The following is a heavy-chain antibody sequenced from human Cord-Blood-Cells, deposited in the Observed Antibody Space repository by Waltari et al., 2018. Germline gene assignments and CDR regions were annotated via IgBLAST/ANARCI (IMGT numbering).Heavy chain of an antibody. CDR2: ISYDESNK. V-gene: IGHV3-30*18. Sequence: QVQLVESGGGVVQPGRSLRLSCAASGFTFSSYGMHWVRQAPGKGLEWVAVISYDESNKYYADSVKGLFTISRDNSKNTLYLQMNSLRAEDTAVYYCAKARSSWYFDYWGQGTLVTVSS. J-gene: IGHJ4*02. CDR1: GFTFSSYG. D-gene: IGHD6-13*01. CDR3: AKARSSWYFDY.